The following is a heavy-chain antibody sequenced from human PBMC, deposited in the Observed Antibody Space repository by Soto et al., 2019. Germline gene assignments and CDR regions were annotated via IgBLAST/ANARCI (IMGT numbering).Heavy chain of an antibody. CDR3: GSRPPFHYDSCGYYYYYYGMDV. J-gene: IGHJ6*02. CDR2: INSDGSST. Sequence: GGSLRLSCAASGFTFSSYWMHWVRQAPGKGLVWVSRINSDGSSTSYADSVKGRFTISRDNAKNTLYLQMNSLRAEDTAVYYCGSRPPFHYDSCGYYYYYYGMDVWGQGTTVTVSS. CDR1: GFTFSSYW. D-gene: IGHD3-22*01. V-gene: IGHV3-74*01.